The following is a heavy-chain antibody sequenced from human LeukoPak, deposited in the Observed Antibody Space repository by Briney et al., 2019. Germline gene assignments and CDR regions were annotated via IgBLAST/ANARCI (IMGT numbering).Heavy chain of an antibody. V-gene: IGHV1-69*13. CDR2: IIPIFGTA. D-gene: IGHD2-2*01. CDR1: GGTFSSYA. J-gene: IGHJ5*02. CDR3: ARAGAVPAGYNWFDP. Sequence: ASVKVSCKASGGTFSSYAISWVRQAPGQGLEWMGGIIPIFGTANYALKFQGRVTITADESTSTAYMELSSLRSEDTAVYYCARAGAVPAGYNWFDPWGQGTLVTVSS.